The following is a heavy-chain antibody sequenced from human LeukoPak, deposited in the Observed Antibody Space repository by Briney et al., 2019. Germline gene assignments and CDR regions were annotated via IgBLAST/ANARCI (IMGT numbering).Heavy chain of an antibody. D-gene: IGHD2-2*01. CDR1: GFTFSDYY. V-gene: IGHV3-11*04. Sequence: GGSLRLSCAASGFTFSDYYMNWIRQAPGKGLEWISYMSSSGSTISYADSVTGRFTVSRDNAKNSLYLQMNSLRAEDTAVYYCARSILPAANAIDYWGLGTLLTVSS. J-gene: IGHJ4*02. CDR2: MSSSGSTI. CDR3: ARSILPAANAIDY.